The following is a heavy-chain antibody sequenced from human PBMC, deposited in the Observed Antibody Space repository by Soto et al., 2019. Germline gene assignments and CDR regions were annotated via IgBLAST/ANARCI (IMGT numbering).Heavy chain of an antibody. CDR2: IYYSGST. CDR1: GGSISSGGYY. CDR3: ARERTRATVAHDAFDI. J-gene: IGHJ3*02. Sequence: QVQLQESGPGLVKPSQTLSLTCTVSGGSISSGGYYWSWIRQHPGKGLEWIGYIYYSGSTYYNPSLKSRVTISVDPSKNQFSLKLSSVTAADTAVYYCARERTRATVAHDAFDIWGQGTMVTVSS. D-gene: IGHD4-17*01. V-gene: IGHV4-31*03.